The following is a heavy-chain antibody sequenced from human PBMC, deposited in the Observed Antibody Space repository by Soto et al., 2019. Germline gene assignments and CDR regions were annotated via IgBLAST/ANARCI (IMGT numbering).Heavy chain of an antibody. J-gene: IGHJ4*02. CDR3: AKGYSGNFFDY. CDR2: ISNDGSNE. V-gene: IGHV3-30*18. D-gene: IGHD1-26*01. Sequence: GGSLRLSCAASGFSFSTYGIHWVRQAPGKGLEWVAVISNDGSNEYYADSVKGRFTISRDNSKNTVYLQMNSLRAEDTALYYCAKGYSGNFFDYWGQGTLVPVSS. CDR1: GFSFSTYG.